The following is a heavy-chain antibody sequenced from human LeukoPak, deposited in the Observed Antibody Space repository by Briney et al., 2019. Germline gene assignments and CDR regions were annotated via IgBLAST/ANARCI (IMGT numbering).Heavy chain of an antibody. J-gene: IGHJ4*02. D-gene: IGHD6-13*01. V-gene: IGHV3-21*01. CDR1: GFTVRSNY. CDR2: ISRSSIYR. CDR3: TKAGRALDSTSHYLYFDF. Sequence: GGALRLSCSASGFTVRSNYMSWIRQAPGKGLELVSSISRSSIYRFDADSVKGRFTISRDNAKNSLYLQMNSLRAEDTAVYHCTKAGRALDSTSHYLYFDFWGLGTLLTVSS.